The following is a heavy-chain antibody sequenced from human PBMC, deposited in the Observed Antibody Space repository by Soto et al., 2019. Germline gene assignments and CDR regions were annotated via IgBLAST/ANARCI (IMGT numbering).Heavy chain of an antibody. CDR2: ISGSGGST. CDR3: AKDGYDFWSGYPYYYYMDV. Sequence: GGSLRLSCAASGFTFSSYAMSWVRQAPGKGLEWVSAISGSGGSTYYADSVKGRFTISRDNSKNTLYLQMNSLRAEDTAVYYCAKDGYDFWSGYPYYYYMDVWGKGTTVTVSS. J-gene: IGHJ6*03. V-gene: IGHV3-23*01. D-gene: IGHD3-3*01. CDR1: GFTFSSYA.